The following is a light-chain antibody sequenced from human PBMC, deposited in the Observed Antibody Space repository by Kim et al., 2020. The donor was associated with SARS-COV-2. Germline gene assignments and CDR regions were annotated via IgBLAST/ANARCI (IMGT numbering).Light chain of an antibody. CDR2: DAF. J-gene: IGKJ2*01. CDR3: QQYNTYSYT. CDR1: QSISTW. Sequence: SASIGDRAPITCRASQSISTWLAWYQQKPGKAPKLLIYDAFNLESGVPSRFSGSGSGTEFTLTISSLQPDDFATYYCQQYNTYSYTFGQGTKLEI. V-gene: IGKV1-5*01.